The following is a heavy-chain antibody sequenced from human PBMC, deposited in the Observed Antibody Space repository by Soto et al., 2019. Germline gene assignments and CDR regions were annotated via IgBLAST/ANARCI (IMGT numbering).Heavy chain of an antibody. J-gene: IGHJ4*02. Sequence: QVLLQQWGAGRLKPSETLSLTCAVYGESFIDYSWGWIRQSPGTGLEWIGEINHSGSANYNPSLKSRVTISVDTSKNQFSLKLYSVTAADAAVYYCARVSDYWSQGTLVTVSS. CDR2: INHSGSA. V-gene: IGHV4-34*01. CDR3: ARVSDY. CDR1: GESFIDYS.